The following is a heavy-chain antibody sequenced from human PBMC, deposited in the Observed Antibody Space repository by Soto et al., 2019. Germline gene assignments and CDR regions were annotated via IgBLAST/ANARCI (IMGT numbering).Heavy chain of an antibody. CDR2: IIPIFGTA. Sequence: SVKGSCKASGGTFSSYAISWVRQAPGQGLEWMGGIIPIFGTANYAQKFQGRVTITADESTSTAYMELSSLRSEDTAVYYCARDQHRRITMVRGVRIGAFDIWGQGTMVT. CDR3: ARDQHRRITMVRGVRIGAFDI. CDR1: GGTFSSYA. J-gene: IGHJ3*02. V-gene: IGHV1-69*13. D-gene: IGHD3-10*01.